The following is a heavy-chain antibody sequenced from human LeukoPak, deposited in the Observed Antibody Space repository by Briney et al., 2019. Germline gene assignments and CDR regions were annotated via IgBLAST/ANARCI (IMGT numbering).Heavy chain of an antibody. V-gene: IGHV3-30-3*01. CDR3: ARDSYGATYFPYYSYYGMDV. CDR1: GFTFSSYA. CDR2: ISYDGSNK. Sequence: GGSLRLSCAASGFTFSSYAMHWVRQAPGKGLEWVAVISYDGSNKYYADSVKGRFTISRDNSKNTLYLQMNSLRAEDTAVYYCARDSYGATYFPYYSYYGMDVWGQGTTVTVSS. D-gene: IGHD1-26*01. J-gene: IGHJ6*02.